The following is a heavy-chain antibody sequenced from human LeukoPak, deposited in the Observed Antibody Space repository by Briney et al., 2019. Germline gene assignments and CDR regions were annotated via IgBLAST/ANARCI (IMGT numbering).Heavy chain of an antibody. V-gene: IGHV1-2*02. CDR1: GYTFTGYY. CDR2: INPNSGGT. CDR3: ARGSGYDRAFFDY. D-gene: IGHD5-12*01. J-gene: IGHJ4*02. Sequence: GASVKVSCKASGYTFTGYYMHWVRQAPGQGLEWMGWINPNSGGTNYAQKFQGRVTITADESTSTAYMELSSLRSEDTAVYYCARGSGYDRAFFDYWGQGTLVTVSS.